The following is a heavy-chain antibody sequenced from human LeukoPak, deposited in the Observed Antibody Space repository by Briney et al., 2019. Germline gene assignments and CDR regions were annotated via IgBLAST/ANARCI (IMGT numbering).Heavy chain of an antibody. Sequence: GGSLRLSCAASGFTVSSNYMSWVRQAPGKGLEWVSVIYSGGSTYYADSVKGRFTISRDNSKNTLYLQMNSLRAEDTAVYYCARERWYAPYYFDYWGQGTLVTVSS. J-gene: IGHJ4*02. CDR3: ARERWYAPYYFDY. D-gene: IGHD2-15*01. CDR2: IYSGGST. V-gene: IGHV3-53*01. CDR1: GFTVSSNY.